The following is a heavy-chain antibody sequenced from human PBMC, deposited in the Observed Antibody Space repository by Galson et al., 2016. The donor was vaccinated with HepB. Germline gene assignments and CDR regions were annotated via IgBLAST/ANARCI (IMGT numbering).Heavy chain of an antibody. V-gene: IGHV4-4*02. D-gene: IGHD3-9*01. CDR3: ARVNILTGYDY. CDR2: IYHSGST. Sequence: SETLSLTCGVSGASISSSTWWSWVRQPPGKGLEWIGEIYHSGSTNYNPSLKSRVTISVDKSKNQFSLKLSSVTAADTAVYYCARVNILTGYDYWGQGTLVTVSS. J-gene: IGHJ4*02. CDR1: GASISSSTW.